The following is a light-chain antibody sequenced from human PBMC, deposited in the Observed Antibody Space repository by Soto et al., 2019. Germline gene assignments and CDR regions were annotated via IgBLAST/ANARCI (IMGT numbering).Light chain of an antibody. CDR1: QSISSY. V-gene: IGKV1-33*01. Sequence: DIQMTHSPSSLAASVGDRVTITCRASQSISSYLNWYQQKPGKAPKLLIYAASSLQSGVPSRFRGSGSGTDFTFTISRLQPEDIATYYCQQYENLPTFGQGTRREIK. J-gene: IGKJ5*01. CDR2: AAS. CDR3: QQYENLPT.